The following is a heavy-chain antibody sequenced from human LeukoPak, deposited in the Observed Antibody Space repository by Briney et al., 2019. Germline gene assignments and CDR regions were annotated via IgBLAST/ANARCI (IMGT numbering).Heavy chain of an antibody. CDR3: TRHGYSSGSLAWFDP. D-gene: IGHD6-19*01. Sequence: PSETLSLTCTVAGGSISSYYWSWIRQPPGKGLEWIGYIYYSGSINYNPSLKSRVTISVDTSKNQFSLKLSSVTAADTAVYYCTRHGYSSGSLAWFDPWGQGTQVTVSS. V-gene: IGHV4-59*01. CDR2: IYYSGSI. CDR1: GGSISSYY. J-gene: IGHJ5*02.